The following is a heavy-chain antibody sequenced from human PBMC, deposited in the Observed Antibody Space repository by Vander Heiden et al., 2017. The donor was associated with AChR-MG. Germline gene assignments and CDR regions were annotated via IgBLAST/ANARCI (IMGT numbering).Heavy chain of an antibody. CDR2: IRQDGSEK. J-gene: IGHJ3*02. D-gene: IGHD6-13*01. CDR3: ARVRGVSSWDAFDI. CDR1: GFTFISYY. V-gene: IGHV3-7*01. Sequence: EVQLVESGGGLVQPGGSLRLSCASSGFTFISYYMSWVRQAPGKGRGWVANIRQDGSEKYYLDSVKGRFTISRDNAKNSLYLQMNSLRAEDTAVYYCARVRGVSSWDAFDIWGRGTMVTVSS.